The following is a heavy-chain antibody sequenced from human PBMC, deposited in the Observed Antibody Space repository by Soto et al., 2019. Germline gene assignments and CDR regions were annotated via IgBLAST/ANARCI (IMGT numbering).Heavy chain of an antibody. D-gene: IGHD2-8*02. CDR2: INRDGSTT. CDR1: GVSLTPYW. Sequence: GGSLRLSCEASGVSLTPYWMHWARQAPGKGLVWVSRINRDGSTTDYGDSVEGRFTISRDNARNTLYLQMNSLRADDTAVYYCGRDLTGNVADDWGQGTLVTVSS. V-gene: IGHV3-74*01. CDR3: GRDLTGNVADD. J-gene: IGHJ4*02.